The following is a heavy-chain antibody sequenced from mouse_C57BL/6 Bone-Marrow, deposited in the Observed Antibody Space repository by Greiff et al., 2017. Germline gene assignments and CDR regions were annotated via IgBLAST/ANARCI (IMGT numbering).Heavy chain of an antibody. CDR2: ISSGGSYT. J-gene: IGHJ4*01. V-gene: IGHV5-6*01. D-gene: IGHD2-5*01. Sequence: EVMLVKSGGDLVKPGGSLKLSCAASGFTFSSYGLSWVRQTPDKRLEWVATISSGGSYTYYPDSVKGRFTISRDNAKNTLYLQMGSLKSEDTAMYYCARHCSNFAMDYWGQGTSVTVSS. CDR1: GFTFSSYG. CDR3: ARHCSNFAMDY.